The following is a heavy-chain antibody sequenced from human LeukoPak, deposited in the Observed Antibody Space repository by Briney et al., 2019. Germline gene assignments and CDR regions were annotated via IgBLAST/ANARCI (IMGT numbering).Heavy chain of an antibody. CDR1: GYSLNSYW. D-gene: IGHD3-9*01. J-gene: IGHJ4*02. V-gene: IGHV5-51*01. Sequence: GGSLKIPRKGPGYSLNSYWIGWVRQMPGKGVEWMGIIYPDDSDTRHSPSFQGQVTISADKSTSTAYLQWSSLKASDTAMYYCARVGADYDILTGYDYWGQGTLVTVSS. CDR3: ARVGADYDILTGYDY. CDR2: IYPDDSDT.